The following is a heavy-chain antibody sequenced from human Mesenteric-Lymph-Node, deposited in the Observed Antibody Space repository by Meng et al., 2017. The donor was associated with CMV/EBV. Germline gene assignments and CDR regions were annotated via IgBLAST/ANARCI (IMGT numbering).Heavy chain of an antibody. V-gene: IGHV4-31*02. CDR2: FYYGGST. D-gene: IGHD5/OR15-5a*01. CDR3: TRLPVSTTSFDY. J-gene: IGHJ4*02. Sequence: ASGDSISSDGYYWGWLRQHPGKGLEWIGYFYYGGSTYYNPSLISRATISADTSKNHFSLKLNSVTDADTAIYYCTRLPVSTTSFDYWGQGTLVTVSS. CDR1: GDSISSDGYY.